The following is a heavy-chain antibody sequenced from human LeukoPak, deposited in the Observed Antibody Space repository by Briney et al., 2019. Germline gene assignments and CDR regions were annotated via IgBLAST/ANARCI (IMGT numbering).Heavy chain of an antibody. CDR1: GFTFSSYA. CDR3: ARDLRGSSWYNYYYYMDV. CDR2: ISSNGGST. D-gene: IGHD6-13*01. Sequence: GGSLRLSCAASGFTFSSYAMHWVRRAPGKGLEYVSAISSNGGSTYYANSVKGRFTISRDNSKNTLYLQMGSLRAEDMAVYYCARDLRGSSWYNYYYYMDVWGKGTTVTVSS. J-gene: IGHJ6*03. V-gene: IGHV3-64*01.